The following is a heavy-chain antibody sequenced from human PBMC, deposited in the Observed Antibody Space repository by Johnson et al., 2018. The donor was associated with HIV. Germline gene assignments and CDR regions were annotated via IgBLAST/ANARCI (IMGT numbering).Heavy chain of an antibody. CDR2: IKQDGSEK. CDR1: GFTFSSYW. V-gene: IGHV3-7*05. CDR3: ATFGGGSFHACDI. D-gene: IGHD1-26*01. Sequence: EVQLVESGGGLVQPGGSLRLSCAASGFTFSSYWMGWVRQAPGKGLEWVANIKQDGSEKYYVDSLTGRFTISRDNAKNSLYLQMNSLRAEDTAVYYCATFGGGSFHACDIWGQGTMVTVSS. J-gene: IGHJ3*02.